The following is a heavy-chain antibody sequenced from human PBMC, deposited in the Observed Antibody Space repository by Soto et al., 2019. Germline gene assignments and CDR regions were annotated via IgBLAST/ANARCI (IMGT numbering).Heavy chain of an antibody. Sequence: GGSLRLSCAASGFTFSSYAMSWVRQAPGKWLEWVSAISGSGGSTYYADSVKGRFTISRDNSKNTLYLQMNSLRAEDTAVYYCAKARDSSGYYYLGDNWFDPWGQGXLVTVYS. CDR2: ISGSGGST. D-gene: IGHD3-22*01. CDR1: GFTFSSYA. CDR3: AKARDSSGYYYLGDNWFDP. J-gene: IGHJ5*02. V-gene: IGHV3-23*01.